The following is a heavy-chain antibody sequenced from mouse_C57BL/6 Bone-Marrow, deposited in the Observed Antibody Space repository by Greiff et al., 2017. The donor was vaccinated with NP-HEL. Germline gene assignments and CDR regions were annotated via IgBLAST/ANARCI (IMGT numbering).Heavy chain of an antibody. Sequence: EVKVEESGEGLVKPGGSLKLSCAASGFTFSSYAMSWVRQTPEKRLEWVAYISSGGDYIYYADTVKGRFTISRDNARNTLYLQMSSLKSEDTAMYYCTRGRYDYDGYWYFDVWGTGTTVTVSS. D-gene: IGHD2-4*01. CDR3: TRGRYDYDGYWYFDV. CDR2: ISSGGDYI. CDR1: GFTFSSYA. J-gene: IGHJ1*03. V-gene: IGHV5S21*01.